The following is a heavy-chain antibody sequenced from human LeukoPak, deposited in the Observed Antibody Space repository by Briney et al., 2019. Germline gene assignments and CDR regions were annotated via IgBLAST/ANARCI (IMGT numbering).Heavy chain of an antibody. V-gene: IGHV4-39*01. CDR1: GGSISSSSYY. CDR2: IYYSGST. Sequence: SETLSLTCTVSGGSISSSSYYWGWIRQPPGKGLEWIGSIYYSGSTYYNPSLKSRVTISVDTSKNQFSLKLSSVTAADTAVYYCARHPFAYYYDPIWAFDIWGQGTMVTVSS. J-gene: IGHJ3*02. CDR3: ARHPFAYYYDPIWAFDI. D-gene: IGHD3-22*01.